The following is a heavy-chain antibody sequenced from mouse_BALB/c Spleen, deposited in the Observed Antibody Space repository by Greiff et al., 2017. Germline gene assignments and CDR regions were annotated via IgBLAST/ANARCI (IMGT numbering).Heavy chain of an antibody. Sequence: QVQLKQPGAELVRPGASVKLSCKASGYTFTSYWINWVKQRPGQGLEWIGNIYPSDSYTNYNQKFKDKATLTVDKSSSTAYMQLSSPTSEDSAVYYCTRWDYGDYWGQGTTLTVSS. V-gene: IGHV1-69*02. CDR1: GYTFTSYW. CDR3: TRWDYGDY. CDR2: IYPSDSYT. J-gene: IGHJ2*01. D-gene: IGHD2-4*01.